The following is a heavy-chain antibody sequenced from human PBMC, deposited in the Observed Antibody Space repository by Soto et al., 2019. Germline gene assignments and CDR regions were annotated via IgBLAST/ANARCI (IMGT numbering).Heavy chain of an antibody. Sequence: QVQLVESGGGVVQPGRSLRLSCAASGFTFSSYAMHWVRQAPGKGLEWVAVISYDGSNKYYADSVKGRFTISRDTSYIALYLQMNSLRAEDTAVYYCARDGWNWNYALDYWGQGTLVTVSS. J-gene: IGHJ4*02. D-gene: IGHD1-7*01. CDR1: GFTFSSYA. CDR2: ISYDGSNK. CDR3: ARDGWNWNYALDY. V-gene: IGHV3-30-3*01.